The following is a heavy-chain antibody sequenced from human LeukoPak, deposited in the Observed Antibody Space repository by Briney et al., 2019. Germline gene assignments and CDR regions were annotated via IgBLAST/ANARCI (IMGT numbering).Heavy chain of an antibody. V-gene: IGHV3-43D*03. CDR2: ISWDCGST. D-gene: IGHD6-13*01. CDR1: GFTFGDYA. CDR3: VAAAGPVASFDY. Sequence: GGSLRLSCAASGFTFGDYAMHWVRQPPGKGLEWVSLISWDCGSTSSSDSVKGRFIISRDNSKNSLYLQMNSLRVEDTALYYCVAAAGPVASFDYWGQGTLVTVSS. J-gene: IGHJ4*02.